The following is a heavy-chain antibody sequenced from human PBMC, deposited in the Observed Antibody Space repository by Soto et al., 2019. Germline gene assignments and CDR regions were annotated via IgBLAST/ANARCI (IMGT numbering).Heavy chain of an antibody. D-gene: IGHD3-3*01. CDR1: GFAFSRNW. V-gene: IGHV3-7*01. J-gene: IGHJ3*02. CDR3: VRDIDFTMGSVHYDAFDI. Sequence: PGGSLRLSCAASGFAFSRNWMIWVRQAPGKELEWVANIKRDGSETYYADSVRGRFTISRDNAKNSLFLQMNSLRVEDTAVYYCVRDIDFTMGSVHYDAFDIWGQGTMVTVSS. CDR2: IKRDGSET.